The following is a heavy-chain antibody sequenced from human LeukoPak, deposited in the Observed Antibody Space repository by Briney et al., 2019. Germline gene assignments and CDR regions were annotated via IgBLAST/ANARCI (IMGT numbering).Heavy chain of an antibody. CDR1: GFTFTSYA. D-gene: IGHD2-15*01. CDR2: ISGSGSST. V-gene: IGHV3-23*01. CDR3: AKNGDRGAYCGGGSCYPYFYYYMDV. J-gene: IGHJ6*03. Sequence: GGSLRLSCAASGFTFTSYAMSWVRQAPGKGLEWVSSISGSGSSTYYADSVKGRFTISRDSSKNTLYLQMNSLRAEDTAIYYCAKNGDRGAYCGGGSCYPYFYYYMDVWGKGTTVTISS.